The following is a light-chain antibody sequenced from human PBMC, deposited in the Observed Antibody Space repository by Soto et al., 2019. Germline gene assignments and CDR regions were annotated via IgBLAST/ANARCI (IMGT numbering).Light chain of an antibody. CDR3: QQTYTTPFT. Sequence: DIEMIQSPTSLSKTEGDRVTITCRASQSISSYLSWYQQKPGKAPKRLIYVGSTLQSGVPSRFSGSGSGTDFTLTISSLQPEDFATYFCQQTYTTPFTFGGGTKVDIK. V-gene: IGKV1-39*01. J-gene: IGKJ4*01. CDR1: QSISSY. CDR2: VGS.